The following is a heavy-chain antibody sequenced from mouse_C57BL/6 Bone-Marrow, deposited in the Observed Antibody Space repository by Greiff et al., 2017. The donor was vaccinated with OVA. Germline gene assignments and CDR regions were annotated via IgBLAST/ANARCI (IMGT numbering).Heavy chain of an antibody. CDR2: IYPGSGNT. CDR3: ARDYGSSSYAMDY. CDR1: GYSFTSYY. J-gene: IGHJ4*01. Sequence: VKLQESGPELVKPGASVKISCKASGYSFTSYYIHWVKQRPGQGLEWIGWIYPGSGNTKYNEKFKGKATLTADTSSSTAYMQLSSLTSEDSAVYYCARDYGSSSYAMDYWGQGTSVTVSS. V-gene: IGHV1-66*01. D-gene: IGHD1-1*01.